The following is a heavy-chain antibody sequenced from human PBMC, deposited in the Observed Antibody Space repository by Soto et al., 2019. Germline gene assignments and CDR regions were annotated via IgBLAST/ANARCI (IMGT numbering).Heavy chain of an antibody. CDR2: IYYSGST. V-gene: IGHV4-31*03. J-gene: IGHJ6*02. CDR3: ARDRLMATAGTARHYFGLDV. D-gene: IGHD5-18*01. CDR1: GGSIRSGGCY. Sequence: SETLSLTCTVSGGSIRSGGCYWGWVRQSPRRGLEWIGNIYYSGSTYYNPSLKSRLTTSVDTSKNQFSLNLSSVTAADTAVYYCARDRLMATAGTARHYFGLDVWGQGTTVTVSS.